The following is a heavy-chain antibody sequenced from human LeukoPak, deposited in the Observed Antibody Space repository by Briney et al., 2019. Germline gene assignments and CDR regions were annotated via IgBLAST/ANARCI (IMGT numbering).Heavy chain of an antibody. J-gene: IGHJ3*02. CDR1: SGSISSSSSY. V-gene: IGHV4-39*01. D-gene: IGHD4-23*01. CDR2: IFYRGGI. Sequence: SETLSLTCTVSSGSISSSSSYWGWIRQPPGKGLEWIGSIFYRGGIYYNPSLKSRVTISIDTSKNQFSLKLSSVTAADTAVYYCARHKSWWELHAFDIWGQGTLVTVSS. CDR3: ARHKSWWELHAFDI.